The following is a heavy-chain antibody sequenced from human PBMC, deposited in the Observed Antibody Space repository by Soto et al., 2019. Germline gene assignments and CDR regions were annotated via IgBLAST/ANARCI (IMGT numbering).Heavy chain of an antibody. V-gene: IGHV1-18*01. CDR3: ARAPLHSSSSFDY. CDR2: ISAYNGNT. J-gene: IGHJ4*02. Sequence: ASVNVSCNASVYTFTSYGIICVRQAPGQGLEWMGWISAYNGNTNYSQKFQGRVTMTTDTSASTAYMELSSLRSEDTAVYYCARAPLHSSSSFDYRGQGTLVTVSS. CDR1: VYTFTSYG. D-gene: IGHD6-6*01.